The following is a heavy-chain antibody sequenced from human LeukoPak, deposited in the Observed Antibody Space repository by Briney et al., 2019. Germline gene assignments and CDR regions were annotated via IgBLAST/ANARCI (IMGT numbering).Heavy chain of an antibody. J-gene: IGHJ4*02. Sequence: DSVKGRFTISRDNAKNSLYLQMNSLRAEDTAVYFCARDGIVGATTGDVWGQGTLVTVSS. V-gene: IGHV3-21*06. D-gene: IGHD1-26*01. CDR3: ARDGIVGATTGDV.